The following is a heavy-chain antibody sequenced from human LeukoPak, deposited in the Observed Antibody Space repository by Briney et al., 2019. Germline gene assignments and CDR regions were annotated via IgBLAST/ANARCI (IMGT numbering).Heavy chain of an antibody. D-gene: IGHD3-22*01. CDR1: GFTFSDHY. V-gene: IGHV4-34*08. J-gene: IGHJ4*02. CDR2: MYLSGTT. CDR3: AGLVGRYSSGLYYYYFDY. Sequence: PGGSLRLSCAASGFTFSDHYMDWVRRAPGKGLEWIGEMYLSGTTHSNPSVKSRVTISIDKSKNQFFLNLSSVTAADTAVYYCAGLVGRYSSGLYYYYFDYWGQGTLVTVSS.